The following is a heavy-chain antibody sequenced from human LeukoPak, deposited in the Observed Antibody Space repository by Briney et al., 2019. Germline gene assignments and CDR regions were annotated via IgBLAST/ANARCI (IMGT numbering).Heavy chain of an antibody. CDR2: ISSSGSTI. CDR1: GFTFSDYH. J-gene: IGHJ4*02. CDR3: ASGQMYYYDSSGYPTDYFDY. Sequence: PGGSLRLSCAASGFTFSDYHMSWIRQAPGKGLEWVSYISSSGSTIYYADSVKGRFTISRDNAKNSLYLQMNSLTAEDTAVYYCASGQMYYYDSSGYPTDYFDYWGQGTLVTVSS. D-gene: IGHD3-22*01. V-gene: IGHV3-11*01.